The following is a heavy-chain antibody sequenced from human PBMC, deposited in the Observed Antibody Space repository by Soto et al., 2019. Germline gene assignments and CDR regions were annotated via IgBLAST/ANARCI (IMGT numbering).Heavy chain of an antibody. CDR2: IIPILGIA. J-gene: IGHJ4*02. Sequence: QVQLVQSGAEVKKPGSSVKVSCKASGGTFSSYTISWVRQAPGQGLEWMGRIIPILGIANYAQKFQGRVTITADKSTSSAYMELSSLRSEDTAVYYCARDICSGGCCYSDYWGQGTLVTVSS. CDR1: GGTFSSYT. CDR3: ARDICSGGCCYSDY. D-gene: IGHD2-15*01. V-gene: IGHV1-69*08.